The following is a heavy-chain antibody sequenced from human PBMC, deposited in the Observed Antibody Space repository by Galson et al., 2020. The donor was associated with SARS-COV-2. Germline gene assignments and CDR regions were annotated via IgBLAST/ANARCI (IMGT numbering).Heavy chain of an antibody. D-gene: IGHD6-13*01. Sequence: LKISCAASGFTFDDYAMHWVRQAPGKGLEWVSGISWNSGSIGYADSVKGRFTISRDNAKNSLYLQMNSLRAEDTALYYCAKAPGIAAPGHYWGQGTLVTVSS. CDR3: AKAPGIAAPGHY. V-gene: IGHV3-9*01. CDR2: ISWNSGSI. CDR1: GFTFDDYA. J-gene: IGHJ4*02.